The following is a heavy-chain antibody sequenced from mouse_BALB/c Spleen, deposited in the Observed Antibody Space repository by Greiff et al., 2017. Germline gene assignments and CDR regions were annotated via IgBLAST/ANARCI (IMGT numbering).Heavy chain of an antibody. CDR2: INPGSGGT. Sequence: QVQLKESGAELVRPGTSVKVSCKASGYAFTNYLIEWVKQRPGQGLEWIGVINPGSGGTNYNEKFKGKATLTADKSSSTAYMQLSSLTSDDSAVYFCARGGWFAYWGQGTLVTVSA. V-gene: IGHV1-54*01. CDR3: ARGGWFAY. CDR1: GYAFTNYL. J-gene: IGHJ3*01.